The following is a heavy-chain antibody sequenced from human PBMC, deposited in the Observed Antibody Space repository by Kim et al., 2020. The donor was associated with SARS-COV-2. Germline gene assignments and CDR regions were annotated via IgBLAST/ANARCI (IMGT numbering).Heavy chain of an antibody. Sequence: SETLSLTCAVSGGSISSDIWWSWVRLPPGKGLEWIGEIYHRGSSNYNPSLKSRVTLSLDKSKNQFSLNLSSVTATDTAIYYCATPSRGHAFDIWGQGTMVTVSS. D-gene: IGHD6-19*01. J-gene: IGHJ3*02. CDR3: ATPSRGHAFDI. V-gene: IGHV4-4*02. CDR1: GGSISSDIW. CDR2: IYHRGSS.